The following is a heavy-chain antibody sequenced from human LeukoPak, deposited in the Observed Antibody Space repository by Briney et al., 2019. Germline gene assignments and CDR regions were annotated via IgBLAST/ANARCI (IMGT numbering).Heavy chain of an antibody. CDR1: GFTFSSHG. J-gene: IGHJ4*02. D-gene: IGHD6-19*01. Sequence: GGSLRLSCAASGFTFSSHGMSWVRQAPGKGLEWVSIISGSGGSTHYADSVKGRFIISRDNPKNTLYVQMNSLRSEDTAVYYCAKNRGWDSRGWPMDHWGQGTLVTVSS. CDR3: AKNRGWDSRGWPMDH. V-gene: IGHV3-23*01. CDR2: ISGSGGST.